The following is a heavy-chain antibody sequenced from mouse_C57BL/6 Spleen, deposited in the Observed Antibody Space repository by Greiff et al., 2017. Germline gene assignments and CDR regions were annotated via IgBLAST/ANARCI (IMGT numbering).Heavy chain of an antibody. CDR1: GYAFSSSW. CDR2: IYPGDGDT. D-gene: IGHD1-1*01. CDR3: ARGETVVRYFDV. J-gene: IGHJ1*03. Sequence: VQLQQSGPELVKPGASVKISCKASGYAFSSSWMNWVKQRPGKGLEWIGRIYPGDGDTNYNGKFKGKATLTADKSSSTAYMQLSRLTSEDSAVYFGARGETVVRYFDVWGTGTTVTVSS. V-gene: IGHV1-82*01.